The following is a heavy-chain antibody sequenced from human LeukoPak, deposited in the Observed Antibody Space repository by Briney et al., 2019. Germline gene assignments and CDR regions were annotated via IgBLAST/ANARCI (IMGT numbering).Heavy chain of an antibody. D-gene: IGHD1-26*01. CDR3: ARPLPGAHSGSYYFDF. V-gene: IGHV5-51*01. CDR2: ISTRDSET. J-gene: IGHJ4*02. CDR1: GYSFTTYW. Sequence: GESLKISCKGSGYSFTTYWLAWLRQKPGKGLEWMGVISTRDSETKYSPSLPGQVTFSVDKSFSTAYLQWHSLEASETAMYYCARPLPGAHSGSYYFDFWGQGTLVAVSS.